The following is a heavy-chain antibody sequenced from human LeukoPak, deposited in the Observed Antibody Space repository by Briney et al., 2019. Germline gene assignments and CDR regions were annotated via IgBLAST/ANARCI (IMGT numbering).Heavy chain of an antibody. J-gene: IGHJ4*02. V-gene: IGHV3-9*01. Sequence: GGSLRLSCAASGFSFDNYAMHWVRRAPGKGLEWLSIISWNSGYIGYADSVKGRFTISRDNAKKSLDLQMNSPRAEDTAFYYCAKVRGTYSSGYFFDYWGQGTLVTVSS. CDR3: AKVRGTYSSGYFFDY. CDR2: ISWNSGYI. CDR1: GFSFDNYA. D-gene: IGHD6-19*01.